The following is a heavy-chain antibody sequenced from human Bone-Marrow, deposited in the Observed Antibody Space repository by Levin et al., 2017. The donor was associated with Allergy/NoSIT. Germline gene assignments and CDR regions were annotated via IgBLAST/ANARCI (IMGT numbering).Heavy chain of an antibody. V-gene: IGHV4-34*01. Sequence: PGGSLRLSCAVYGGSFSGYYWSWIRQPPGKGLEWIGEINHSGSTNYNPSLKSRVTISVDTSKNQFSLKLSSVTAADTAVYYCLTLGSFDPWGQGTLVTVSS. J-gene: IGHJ5*02. D-gene: IGHD7-27*01. CDR3: LTLGSFDP. CDR1: GGSFSGYY. CDR2: INHSGST.